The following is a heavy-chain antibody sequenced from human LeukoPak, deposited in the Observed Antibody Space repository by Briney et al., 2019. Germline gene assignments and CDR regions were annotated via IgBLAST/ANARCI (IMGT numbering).Heavy chain of an antibody. CDR3: ARGFAAYDTSDYAFSYY. V-gene: IGHV1-8*01. Sequence: ASVKVSCKASGYTFTNYDLTWVRQATGQGLXWMGWMNPNSGDTGYAQKFQGRLTMTRDTSISTAYMELSSLRSEDTAVYYCARGFAAYDTSDYAFSYYWGQGTLVTDSS. J-gene: IGHJ4*02. D-gene: IGHD3-22*01. CDR2: MNPNSGDT. CDR1: GYTFTNYD.